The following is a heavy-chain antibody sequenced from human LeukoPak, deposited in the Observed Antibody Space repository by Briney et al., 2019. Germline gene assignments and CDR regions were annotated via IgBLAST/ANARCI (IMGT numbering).Heavy chain of an antibody. J-gene: IGHJ4*02. CDR3: AKGTFDWSFPLYFDS. Sequence: ASVKVSCKASGYTFTSYGISWVRQAPGQGLEWMGWISAYNGNTNYAQKLQGRVTMTTDTSTSTAYMELRSLRSDDTAVYYCAKGTFDWSFPLYFDSWGQGILVTVSS. CDR1: GYTFTSYG. D-gene: IGHD3-9*01. V-gene: IGHV1-18*01. CDR2: ISAYNGNT.